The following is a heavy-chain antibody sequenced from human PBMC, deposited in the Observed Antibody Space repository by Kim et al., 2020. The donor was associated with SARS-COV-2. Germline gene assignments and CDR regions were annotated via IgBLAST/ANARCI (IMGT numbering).Heavy chain of an antibody. V-gene: IGHV1-69*04. D-gene: IGHD4-17*01. Sequence: SVTVSCKASGGTFSSYAISWVRQAPGQGLEWMGRIIPILGIANYAQKFQGRVTITADKSTSTDYMELSSLRSEDTAVYYCARDKTTVVTPTKYYYYGMDVGGQGTMVTVAS. J-gene: IGHJ6*02. CDR2: IIPILGIA. CDR1: GGTFSSYA. CDR3: ARDKTTVVTPTKYYYYGMDV.